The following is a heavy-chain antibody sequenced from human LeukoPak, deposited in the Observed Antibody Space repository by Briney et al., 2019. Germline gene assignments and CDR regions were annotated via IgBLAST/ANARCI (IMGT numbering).Heavy chain of an antibody. CDR1: GFTFSSSN. V-gene: IGHV3-30*04. J-gene: IGHJ4*02. Sequence: GGSLRLSCAPSGFTFSSSNMHWVRQSPVKGLEWVALISYDGTKTYYGESVKGRFTVSRDNSKNMLFLQMNSLSAEDTDIYYCEREWFGESNWGQGTLVTVSS. CDR2: ISYDGTKT. D-gene: IGHD3-10*01. CDR3: EREWFGESN.